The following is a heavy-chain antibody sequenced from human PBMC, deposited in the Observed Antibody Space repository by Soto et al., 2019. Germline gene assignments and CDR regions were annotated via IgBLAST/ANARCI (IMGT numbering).Heavy chain of an antibody. CDR3: ASTTGIVGAIGAFDI. CDR2: IDPSDSYT. Sequence: PGESLKISCKGSGYSFTRYWISWVRQLPGKGLEWMGRIDPSDSYTNYSPSFQGHVTISADKSFSTAYLQWSSLKASDTAMYYCASTTGIVGAIGAFDIWGQGTMVTVSS. J-gene: IGHJ3*02. V-gene: IGHV5-10-1*01. D-gene: IGHD1-26*01. CDR1: GYSFTRYW.